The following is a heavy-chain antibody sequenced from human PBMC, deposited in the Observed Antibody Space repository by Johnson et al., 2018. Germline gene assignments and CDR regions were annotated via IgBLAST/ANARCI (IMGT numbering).Heavy chain of an antibody. Sequence: VQLQESGGDLIQPGGSLRLSCIDSESTFSGRWMHWVRQPPGKGLVWVSRIKHDGSVTMYADSVKGRFTISRDNAKNSLYLQMNSLRAEGTAVSYSARDWEEMATITWYYQHWGQGTLVTVSS. CDR2: IKHDGSVT. CDR1: ESTFSGRW. D-gene: IGHD5-24*01. J-gene: IGHJ1*01. V-gene: IGHV3-74*03. CDR3: ARDWEEMATITWYYQH.